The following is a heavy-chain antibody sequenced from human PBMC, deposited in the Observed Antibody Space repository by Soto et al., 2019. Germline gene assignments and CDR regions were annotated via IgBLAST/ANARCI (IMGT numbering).Heavy chain of an antibody. CDR1: GYTFTSYY. Sequence: QVQLVQSGAEVKKPGASVKVSCKASGYTFTSYYMHWVRQAPGQGLEWMGIINPSGGSTSYAQKFQGRVTMTRDTSTSTVYMELSSLRSEDTAVYYCARGHYSRSVVVVAASNEVYDYWGQGTLFTVSS. V-gene: IGHV1-46*01. D-gene: IGHD2-15*01. CDR3: ARGHYSRSVVVVAASNEVYDY. CDR2: INPSGGST. J-gene: IGHJ4*02.